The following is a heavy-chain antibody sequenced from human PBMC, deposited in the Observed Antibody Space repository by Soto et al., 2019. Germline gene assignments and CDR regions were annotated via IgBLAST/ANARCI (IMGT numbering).Heavy chain of an antibody. CDR3: VGEILSGGADG. D-gene: IGHD3-10*02. V-gene: IGHV3-9*01. CDR1: GFTVRDSA. Sequence: DVQLVASGGGLVQPGRSLRLSCAASGFTVRDSAMHWVRQVKGGGLEWVAGIYGSGAVGYVGAVRGRFTISRDVAKNSLHLQMNSLTIEDTALYYCVGEILSGGADGWGQGTTVTVSS. J-gene: IGHJ6*02. CDR2: IYGSGAV.